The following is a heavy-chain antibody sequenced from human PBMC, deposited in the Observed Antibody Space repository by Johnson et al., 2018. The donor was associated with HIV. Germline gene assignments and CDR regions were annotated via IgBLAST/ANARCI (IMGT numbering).Heavy chain of an antibody. V-gene: IGHV3-30*03. CDR1: GFTFSSYG. J-gene: IGHJ3*02. CDR2: ISYDGSNK. D-gene: IGHD1-26*01. CDR3: EKSEWELALGAFDI. Sequence: QVQLVESGGGLVKPGGSLRLSCAASGFTFSSYGMHWVRQAPGKGLEWVAVISYDGSNKYYADSVKGRFTISRDNSKNTLYLQMNSLRAEDTALYYCEKSEWELALGAFDIWGQGTMVSVSS.